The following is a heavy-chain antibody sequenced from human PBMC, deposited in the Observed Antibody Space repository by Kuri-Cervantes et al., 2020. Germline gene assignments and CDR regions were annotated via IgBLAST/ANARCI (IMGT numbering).Heavy chain of an antibody. V-gene: IGHV3-30-3*01. CDR1: EITFSRYA. J-gene: IGHJ6*02. D-gene: IGHD6-19*01. Sequence: GGSLRLSCAASEITFSRYAMHWVRQAPGKGLEWVALISYDGSDKYYANSVKGRFTISRDNSKNTLYLQMNSLRAEDTAVYYCAKASRYSSGWSGDNMDVWGQGTTVTVSS. CDR2: ISYDGSDK. CDR3: AKASRYSSGWSGDNMDV.